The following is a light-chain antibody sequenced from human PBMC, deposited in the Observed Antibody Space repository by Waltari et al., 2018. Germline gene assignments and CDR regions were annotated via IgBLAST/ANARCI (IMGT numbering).Light chain of an antibody. CDR3: QQSYMTPLT. Sequence: DIQLTQSPSFLSASVGDRVTITCRASQDISTYLAWYQQKPGKAPKLLIHAVSTLQAGVPSRFAGSGSGTEFTLTINNLQPEDFATYYCQQSYMTPLTFGGGTNVESK. CDR2: AVS. V-gene: IGKV1-9*01. J-gene: IGKJ4*01. CDR1: QDISTY.